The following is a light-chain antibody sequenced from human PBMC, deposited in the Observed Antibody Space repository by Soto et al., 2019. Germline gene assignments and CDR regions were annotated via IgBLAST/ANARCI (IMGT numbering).Light chain of an antibody. CDR2: DAS. V-gene: IGKV1-5*01. CDR1: QSISSW. Sequence: DIHMTQSPSTLSASVVYRVTITCRASQSISSWLAWYQQKPGKAPKLLIYDASSLESGVPSRFSGGGSGTEFTLTISSLQPDDFATYYCQQYNSYSFGQGTKVDIK. J-gene: IGKJ1*01. CDR3: QQYNSYS.